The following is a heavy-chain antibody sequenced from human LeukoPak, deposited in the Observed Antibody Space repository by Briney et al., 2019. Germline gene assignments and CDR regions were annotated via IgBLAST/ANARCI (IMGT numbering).Heavy chain of an antibody. V-gene: IGHV3-33*01. CDR1: GFTFSSYG. CDR3: AREWKYLCFDY. D-gene: IGHD1-7*01. Sequence: GGSLRLSCAASGFTFSSYGMHWVRQAPGKGLEWVAVIWYDGSNKYYADSVKGRFTISRDNSKNTLYLQMNSLRAEDTAVYYRAREWKYLCFDYWGQGTLVTVSS. J-gene: IGHJ4*02. CDR2: IWYDGSNK.